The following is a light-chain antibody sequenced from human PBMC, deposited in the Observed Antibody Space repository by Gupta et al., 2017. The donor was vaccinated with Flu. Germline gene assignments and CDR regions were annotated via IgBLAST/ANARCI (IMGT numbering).Light chain of an antibody. CDR2: KAY. V-gene: IGKV1-5*03. Sequence: PSTLSASVGDSVTITCRASQNLDNYLAWYQQKPGKAPKLLIYKAYTLESGVPSRFNGSGSGAEFSLTISSLQPDDFATYYCQQDSNFFQTFGQGTKVEI. CDR1: QNLDNY. CDR3: QQDSNFFQT. J-gene: IGKJ2*01.